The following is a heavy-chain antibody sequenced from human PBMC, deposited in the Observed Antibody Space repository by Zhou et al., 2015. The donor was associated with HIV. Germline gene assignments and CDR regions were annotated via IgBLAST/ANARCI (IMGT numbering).Heavy chain of an antibody. V-gene: IGHV3-33*01. CDR2: IWYDGSNK. CDR1: GFTFSSYG. J-gene: IGHJ4*02. CDR3: ASGQSPAVAHTPGAY. Sequence: QVQLVESGGGVVQPGRSLRLSCAASGFTFSSYGMHWVRQAPGKGLEWVAVIWYDGSNKYYADSVKGRFTISRDNSKNTLYLQMNSLRAEDTAVYYCASGQSPAVAHTPGAYWGQGTLGHRLL. D-gene: IGHD6-19*01.